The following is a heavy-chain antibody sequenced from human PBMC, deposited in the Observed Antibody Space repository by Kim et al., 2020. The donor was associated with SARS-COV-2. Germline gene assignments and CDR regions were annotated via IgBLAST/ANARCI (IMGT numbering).Heavy chain of an antibody. CDR2: INSDGSST. V-gene: IGHV3-74*01. CDR1: GFTFSSYW. Sequence: GGSLRLSCAASGFTFSSYWMHWVRQAPGKGLVWVSRINSDGSSTSYADSVKGRFTISRDNAKNTLYLQMNSLRAVDTAVYYCARTGDLQAGMDVWGQGTTVTVSS. D-gene: IGHD3-16*01. J-gene: IGHJ6*02. CDR3: ARTGDLQAGMDV.